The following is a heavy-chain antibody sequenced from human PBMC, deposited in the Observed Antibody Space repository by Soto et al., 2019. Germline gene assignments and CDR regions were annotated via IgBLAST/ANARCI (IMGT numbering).Heavy chain of an antibody. Sequence: GGSLRLSCAASGFTFSSYAMSWVRQAPGKGLEWVSAISGSGGSTYYADSVKGRFTISRDNSKNTLYLQMNSLRAEDTAVYYCAKDQRLFSPEPYYFDYWGQGTLVTVSS. D-gene: IGHD2-21*01. CDR3: AKDQRLFSPEPYYFDY. CDR2: ISGSGGST. J-gene: IGHJ4*02. CDR1: GFTFSSYA. V-gene: IGHV3-23*01.